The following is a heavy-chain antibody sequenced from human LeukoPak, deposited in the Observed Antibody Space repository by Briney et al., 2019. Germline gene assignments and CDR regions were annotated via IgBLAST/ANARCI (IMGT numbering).Heavy chain of an antibody. J-gene: IGHJ4*02. CDR3: AAGTAADY. V-gene: IGHV3-11*03. CDR1: GIPFSDLY. D-gene: IGHD6-13*01. Sequence: GGSLRLSCVVSGIPFSDLYMNWIRQAPGKGLEWISYVSSSSSYTDYAESVKGRFSISRDNAKSALYLEMSDLRVEDTAVYYCAAGTAADYWGQGTLVIVSS. CDR2: VSSSSSYT.